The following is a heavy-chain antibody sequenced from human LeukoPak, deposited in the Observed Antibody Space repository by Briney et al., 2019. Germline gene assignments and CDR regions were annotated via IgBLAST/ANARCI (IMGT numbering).Heavy chain of an antibody. CDR2: INPSGGST. CDR3: ARDNSVGDIAWWFDP. D-gene: IGHD3-16*02. J-gene: IGHJ5*02. Sequence: ASVKVSCKASGYTFSNYYIHWVRQAPGQGLEWMGIINPSGGSTTYAQKFQGRVTMTRDMSTSTVYMELISLRSEDTAVYYCARDNSVGDIAWWFDPWGQGTLVTVSS. V-gene: IGHV1-46*01. CDR1: GYTFSNYY.